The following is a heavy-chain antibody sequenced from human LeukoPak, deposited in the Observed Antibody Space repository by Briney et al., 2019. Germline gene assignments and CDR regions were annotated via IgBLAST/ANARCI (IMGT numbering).Heavy chain of an antibody. CDR1: GFTFNNHA. CDR2: ISGSGGGT. CDR3: ARDRVLRFLEWSPRGYYGMDV. Sequence: GGSLRLSCAASGFTFNNHAMSWVRQAPGKGLEWVSGISGSGGGTYYADSVKGRFTISRDNSKNTLYLQMNSLRAEDTAVYYCARDRVLRFLEWSPRGYYGMDVWGQGTTVTVSS. J-gene: IGHJ6*02. V-gene: IGHV3-23*01. D-gene: IGHD3-3*01.